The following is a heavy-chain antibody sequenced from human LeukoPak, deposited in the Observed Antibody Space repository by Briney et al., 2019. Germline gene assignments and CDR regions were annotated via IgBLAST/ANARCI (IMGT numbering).Heavy chain of an antibody. V-gene: IGHV3-7*04. D-gene: IGHD3-16*01. CDR3: ARDMIILQS. Sequence: GGSLRLSCSASGSIFSNSWMTWVRQAPGEGLEWVANIKQDGSEKYYVDSVKGRFTISRDNAKKSLYLQMNSLRAEDTAVYFCARDMIILQSWGQGTLVTVSS. J-gene: IGHJ5*02. CDR2: IKQDGSEK. CDR1: GSIFSNSW.